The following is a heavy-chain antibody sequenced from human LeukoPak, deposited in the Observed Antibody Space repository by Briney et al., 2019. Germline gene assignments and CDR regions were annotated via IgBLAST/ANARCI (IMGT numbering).Heavy chain of an antibody. CDR1: GFTFSSDA. CDR3: AKDPSYFDFWSGPED. Sequence: PGGSLRLSCAASGFTFSSDAMHWVRQAPGRGLEWLTLIRFDGSKKYYADSVKGRLTISRDNSKNSLFLQMNALRPEDTGVYYCAKDPSYFDFWSGPEDWGQGTLVTVSS. CDR2: IRFDGSKK. V-gene: IGHV3-30*02. J-gene: IGHJ4*02. D-gene: IGHD3-3*01.